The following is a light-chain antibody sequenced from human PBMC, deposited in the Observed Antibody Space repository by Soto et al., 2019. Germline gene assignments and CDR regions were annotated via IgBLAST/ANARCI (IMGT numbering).Light chain of an antibody. CDR1: SSNIGNNY. V-gene: IGLV1-51*01. Sequence: QSVLTQPPSVSAAPGQKVSISCSGSSSNIGNNYVSWYQQLPGTAPKLLIYDNNKRPSGIPDRFSGSKSGTSATLDITGLQTGDEADYYCGTWDGSLRAGVFGGGTKLTVL. J-gene: IGLJ2*01. CDR2: DNN. CDR3: GTWDGSLRAGV.